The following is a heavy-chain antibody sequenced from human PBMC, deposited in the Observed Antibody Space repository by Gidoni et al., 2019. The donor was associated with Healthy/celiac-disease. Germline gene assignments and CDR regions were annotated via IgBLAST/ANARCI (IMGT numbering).Heavy chain of an antibody. V-gene: IGHV3-21*01. Sequence: EVQLVESGGGLVKPGGSLRLSCAASGFTFSSYSMNWVRQAPGKGLEWVSSISSSSSYIYYADSVKGRFTISRDNAKNSLYLQMNSLRAEDTAVYYCARDHGGGDILTGYPHFDYWGQGTLVTVSS. J-gene: IGHJ4*02. CDR1: GFTFSSYS. CDR3: ARDHGGGDILTGYPHFDY. CDR2: ISSSSSYI. D-gene: IGHD3-9*01.